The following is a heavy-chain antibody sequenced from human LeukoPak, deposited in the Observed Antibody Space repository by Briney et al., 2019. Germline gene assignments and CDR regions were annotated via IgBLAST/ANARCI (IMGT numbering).Heavy chain of an antibody. V-gene: IGHV3-74*01. CDR1: GFTFSSYW. CDR3: ASCVAVPGLPDY. J-gene: IGHJ4*02. Sequence: GGSLRLSCAASGFTFSSYWMYWVRQAPGKGLVWGSRINSDGSDTSYADSVQGRFTISRDNAKNTLYLQMNSLRAEDTAVYYCASCVAVPGLPDYWGQGTLVTVSS. D-gene: IGHD6-19*01. CDR2: INSDGSDT.